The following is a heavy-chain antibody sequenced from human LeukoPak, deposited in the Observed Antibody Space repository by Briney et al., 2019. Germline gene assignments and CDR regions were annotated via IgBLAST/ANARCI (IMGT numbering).Heavy chain of an antibody. CDR1: GFTFSSCA. D-gene: IGHD6-19*01. V-gene: IGHV3-23*01. J-gene: IGHJ4*02. Sequence: GGSLRLSCAASGFTFSSCAMSWVRQAPGKGLEWVSAISGTGDSTYYTDSVKGRFTISRDNSKNTLYLQMNSLRAEDTAVYYCANDIATYWLVHYWGQGTLVTVSS. CDR3: ANDIATYWLVHY. CDR2: ISGTGDST.